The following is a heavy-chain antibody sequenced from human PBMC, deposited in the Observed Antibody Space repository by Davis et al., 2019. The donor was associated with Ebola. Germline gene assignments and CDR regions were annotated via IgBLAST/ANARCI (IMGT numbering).Heavy chain of an antibody. V-gene: IGHV3-53*01. CDR3: ARAPYDSSGYPFDY. Sequence: PGGSLRLSCAASGFTVSSNYMSWVRQAPGKGLEWVSVIYSGGSTYYADSVKGRFTISRDNSKNTLYLQMNSLRAEDTAVYYCARAPYDSSGYPFDYWGQGTLVTVSS. D-gene: IGHD3-22*01. J-gene: IGHJ4*02. CDR1: GFTVSSNY. CDR2: IYSGGST.